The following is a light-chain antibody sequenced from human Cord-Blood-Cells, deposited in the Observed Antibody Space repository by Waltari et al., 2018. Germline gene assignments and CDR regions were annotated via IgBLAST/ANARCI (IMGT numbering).Light chain of an antibody. CDR3: LLYYGGAVV. CDR1: TGAVTSGYS. J-gene: IGLJ2*01. V-gene: IGLV7-43*01. Sequence: QTVVTQEPSLTVSPGGTVTLTCASSTGAVTSGYSPNWFQQKPGQAPRALIYSTSNQHSWTPARFSGSLLGGKAALTLSGVQPEDEAEYYCLLYYGGAVVFGGGTKLTVL. CDR2: STS.